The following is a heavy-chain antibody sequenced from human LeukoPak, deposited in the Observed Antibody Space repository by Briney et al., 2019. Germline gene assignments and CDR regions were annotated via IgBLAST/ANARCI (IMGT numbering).Heavy chain of an antibody. Sequence: SETLSLTCTVSGGSISSYYWSWIRQPPGKGLEWIGYIYHSGSTYYNPSLKSRVTISVDRSKNQFSLKLSSVTAADTAVYYCARDSSGYWYYLDYWGQRTLVTVSS. CDR3: ARDSSGYWYYLDY. D-gene: IGHD3-22*01. V-gene: IGHV4-59*12. CDR1: GGSISSYY. CDR2: IYHSGST. J-gene: IGHJ4*02.